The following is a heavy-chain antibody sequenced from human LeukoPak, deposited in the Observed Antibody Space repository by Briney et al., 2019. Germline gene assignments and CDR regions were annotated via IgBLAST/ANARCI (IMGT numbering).Heavy chain of an antibody. V-gene: IGHV4-38-2*02. CDR2: ISYSGST. Sequence: SDTLSLTRALSGYSITRGFSWVWIRQPPGKGLEWIAAISYSGSTNYQSILQSRLTISRDTSNNEFSLRLTSVTAADTAVYYCVREGAVPGIDPWGQGTLVTVSS. CDR1: GYSITRGFS. J-gene: IGHJ5*02. CDR3: VREGAVPGIDP. D-gene: IGHD3-16*01.